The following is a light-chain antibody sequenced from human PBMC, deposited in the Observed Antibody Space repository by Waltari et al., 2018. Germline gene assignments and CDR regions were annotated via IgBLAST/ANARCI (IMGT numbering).Light chain of an antibody. Sequence: QLVLTQSPSASASLGASVKLTCTLSSGHSTYAIAWHPQQPEKGPRYLLKLNSDGSHSKGDGIPDRFSGSKSGAERYLTISSLQSEDEGDYYCQTWGTGTVVFGGGTKLTVL. CDR2: LNSDGSH. CDR1: SGHSTYA. V-gene: IGLV4-69*01. J-gene: IGLJ2*01. CDR3: QTWGTGTVV.